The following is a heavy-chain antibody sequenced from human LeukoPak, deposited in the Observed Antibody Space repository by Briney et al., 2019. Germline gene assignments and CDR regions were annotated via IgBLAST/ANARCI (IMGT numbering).Heavy chain of an antibody. J-gene: IGHJ4*02. CDR1: GYTFTNYY. V-gene: IGHV1-46*03. D-gene: IGHD2-15*01. CDR2: INPRDGST. Sequence: GASMKVSCKAAGYTFTNYYMQWVRQAPGQGLEWMGIINPRDGSTSYAQKFQGRVTVTRDTSTSTVYMELSSLRSEDTAVYYCARVYCSGGSCYEFDFWGQGTLVTVSS. CDR3: ARVYCSGGSCYEFDF.